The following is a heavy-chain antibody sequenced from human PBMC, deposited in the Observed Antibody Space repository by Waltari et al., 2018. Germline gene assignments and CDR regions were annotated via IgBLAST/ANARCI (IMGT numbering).Heavy chain of an antibody. Sequence: LLVESGGGLIKTGGSITRSWTASGCTFSNAWMSWVRQAPGKGLEWVGQIKSKTHGGTIDYAAPVTGRFTISRDDSKNTLYLQMNSLKTEDTAVYYCTGTAWLIAGLDVWGQGTTVTVSS. D-gene: IGHD6-19*01. CDR2: IKSKTHGGTI. CDR3: TGTAWLIAGLDV. J-gene: IGHJ6*02. V-gene: IGHV3-15*01. CDR1: GCTFSNAW.